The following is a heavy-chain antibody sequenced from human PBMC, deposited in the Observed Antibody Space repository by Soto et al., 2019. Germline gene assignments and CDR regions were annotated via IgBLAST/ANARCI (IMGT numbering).Heavy chain of an antibody. D-gene: IGHD1-26*01. CDR2: IIPIFCTA. CDR3: ARGLRGSYGWFDP. V-gene: IGHV1-69*06. Sequence: SVKVSCKASGGTFSSYRINWVRQAPGQGLEWMGGIIPIFCTANYAQTFKGRVTITADKSTSTAYMERSSLRSEDTAVYYCARGLRGSYGWFDPWGQGTLVTVYS. CDR1: GGTFSSYR. J-gene: IGHJ5*02.